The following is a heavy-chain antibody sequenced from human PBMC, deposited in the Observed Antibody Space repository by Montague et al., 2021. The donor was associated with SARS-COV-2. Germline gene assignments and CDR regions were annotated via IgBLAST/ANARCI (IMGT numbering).Heavy chain of an antibody. D-gene: IGHD4-11*01. CDR3: AGKVLTVLADY. J-gene: IGHJ4*02. CDR1: GVSITSTNW. CDR2: ISYGGIA. Sequence: SETLSLTCAVSGVSITSTNWCWLVRPPPGRGLEWFGVISYGGIASYHPSHKSRATISMDRSRNLFFLMMSFVTAADTAIYYFAGKVLTVLADYWGQGTLVTVS. V-gene: IGHV4/OR15-8*02.